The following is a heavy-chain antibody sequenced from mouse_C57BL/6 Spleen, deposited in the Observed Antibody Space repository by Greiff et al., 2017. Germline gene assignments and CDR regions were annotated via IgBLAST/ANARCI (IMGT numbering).Heavy chain of an antibody. CDR1: GFTFSSYA. D-gene: IGHD2-2*01. J-gene: IGHJ4*01. V-gene: IGHV5-4*01. CDR2: ISDGGSYT. CDR3: ARSGYDLLYYYAMDY. Sequence: EVQGVESGGGLVKPGGSLKLSCAASGFTFSSYAMSWVRQTPEKRLEWVATISDGGSYTYYPDNVKGRFTISRDNAKNNLYLQMSHLKSEDTAMYYCARSGYDLLYYYAMDYWGQGTSVTVSS.